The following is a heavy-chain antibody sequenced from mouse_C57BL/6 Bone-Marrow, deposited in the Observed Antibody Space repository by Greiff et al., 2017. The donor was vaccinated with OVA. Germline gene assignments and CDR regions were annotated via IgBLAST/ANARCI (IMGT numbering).Heavy chain of an antibody. J-gene: IGHJ1*03. CDR3: ARGVRGWYFDV. V-gene: IGHV3-6*01. D-gene: IGHD2-2*01. Sequence: EVKLMESGPGLVKPSQSLSLTCSVTGYSITSGYYWNWIRQFPGNKLEWMGYISYDGSNNYNPSLKNRISITRDTSKNQFFLKLNSVTTEDTATYYCARGVRGWYFDVWGTGTTVTVSS. CDR2: ISYDGSN. CDR1: GYSITSGYY.